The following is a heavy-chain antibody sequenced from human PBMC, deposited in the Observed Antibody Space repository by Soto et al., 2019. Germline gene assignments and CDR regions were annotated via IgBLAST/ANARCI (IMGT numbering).Heavy chain of an antibody. J-gene: IGHJ4*02. CDR2: ISGSGGST. Sequence: EVQLLESGGGLVQPGGSLRLSCAASGFTFSSYAMRWVRQAPGKGLEWVSAISGSGGSTYYADSVKGRFTNSRDNSKNPVYRQMTRLRGEDTAVYYCARRGSGSYYYYWGQGTLVTVSS. V-gene: IGHV3-23*01. CDR3: ARRGSGSYYYY. CDR1: GFTFSSYA. D-gene: IGHD1-26*01.